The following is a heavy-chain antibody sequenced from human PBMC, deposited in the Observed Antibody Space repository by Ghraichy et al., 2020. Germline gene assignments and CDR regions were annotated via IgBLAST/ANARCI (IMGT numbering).Heavy chain of an antibody. J-gene: IGHJ5*02. CDR2: INHSGST. CDR1: GGSFSGYY. Sequence: SETLSLTCAVYGGSFSGYYWSWIRQPPGKGLEWIGEINHSGSTNYNPSLKSRVTISVDTSKNQFSLKLSSVTAADTAVYYCARGCGVLWFGEWLPSARNNWFDPWGQGTLVTVSS. CDR3: ARGCGVLWFGEWLPSARNNWFDP. V-gene: IGHV4-34*01. D-gene: IGHD3-10*01.